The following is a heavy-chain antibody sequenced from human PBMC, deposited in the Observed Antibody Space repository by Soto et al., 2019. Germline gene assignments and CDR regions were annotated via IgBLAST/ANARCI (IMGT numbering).Heavy chain of an antibody. V-gene: IGHV3-53*01. CDR3: ARGYWRFGESYYFDY. D-gene: IGHD3-10*01. CDR2: ILSGGDT. CDR1: GLTVSSGY. Sequence: GSLRLSCAASGLTVSSGYMSWVRQAPGMGLEWVSVILSGGDTYYADSVKGRFTASRDNSQNTVYLQMNSLRGEDTATYYCARGYWRFGESYYFDYWGQGSLVTVSS. J-gene: IGHJ4*02.